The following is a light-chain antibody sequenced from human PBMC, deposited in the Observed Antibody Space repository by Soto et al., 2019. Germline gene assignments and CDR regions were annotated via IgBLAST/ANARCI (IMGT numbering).Light chain of an antibody. CDR2: GTS. CDR3: QHYYNWPYT. J-gene: IGKJ2*01. V-gene: IGKV3-15*01. Sequence: EIVMTQSPATLSVSPGERATLSCRASQSVSSNLAWYQQKPGQVPRLLIYGTSTRATGFPARFSGSGSGTEFTLTISSLQSEDFAVYYCQHYYNWPYTFGQGTKLEI. CDR1: QSVSSN.